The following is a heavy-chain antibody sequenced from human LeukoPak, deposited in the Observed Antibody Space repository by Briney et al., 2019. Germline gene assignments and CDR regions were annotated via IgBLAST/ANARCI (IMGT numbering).Heavy chain of an antibody. CDR2: ICTSGTT. V-gene: IGHV4-61*02. Sequence: PSQTLPLTCSVSGVSISGSYCWSWIRQPAGKGLEWIGRICTSGTTNYNPSLKSRVTISVDTSTNQVSLKPTSVTAADTAVYYCARDPPDYSTAWHAFAIWGQGAMVTVS. J-gene: IGHJ3*02. CDR1: GVSISGSYC. CDR3: ARDPPDYSTAWHAFAI. D-gene: IGHD6-19*01.